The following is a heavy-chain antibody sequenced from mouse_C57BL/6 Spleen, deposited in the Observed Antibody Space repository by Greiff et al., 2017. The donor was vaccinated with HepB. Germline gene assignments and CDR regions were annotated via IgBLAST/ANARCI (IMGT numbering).Heavy chain of an antibody. CDR3: ARGAVVGAMDY. CDR2: IYPSDSET. V-gene: IGHV1-61*01. J-gene: IGHJ4*01. D-gene: IGHD1-1*01. Sequence: QVQLQQPGAELVRPGSSVKLSCKASGYTFTSYWMDWVKQRPGQGLEWIGNIYPSDSETHYNQKFKDKATLTVDKSSSTAYMQLSSLTSEDSAVYYCARGAVVGAMDYWGQGTSVTVSS. CDR1: GYTFTSYW.